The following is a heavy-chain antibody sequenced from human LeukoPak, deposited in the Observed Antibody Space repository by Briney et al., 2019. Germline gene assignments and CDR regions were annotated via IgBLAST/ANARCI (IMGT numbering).Heavy chain of an antibody. J-gene: IGHJ5*02. CDR1: GYTFTGYY. V-gene: IGHV1-2*02. D-gene: IGHD3-3*01. CDR3: ARDQRVLRFLEWLPHP. Sequence: GASVKVSCKASGYTFTGYYMHWVRQAPGQGLEWMGWINPNSGGTNYAQKFQGRVTVTRDTSISTAYMELSRLRSDDTAVYYCARDQRVLRFLEWLPHPWGQGTLVTVSS. CDR2: INPNSGGT.